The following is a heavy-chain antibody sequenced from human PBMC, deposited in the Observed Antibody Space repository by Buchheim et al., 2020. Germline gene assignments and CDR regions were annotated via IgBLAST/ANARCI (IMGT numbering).Heavy chain of an antibody. CDR3: ARSSGVPAAIPSYYYGMDV. CDR2: ISSSSSYT. D-gene: IGHD2-2*02. V-gene: IGHV3-11*06. Sequence: QVQLVESGGGLVKPGGSLRLSCAASGFTFSDYYMSWIRQAPGKGLEWVSYISSSSSYTTYADSVKGRVTISRDNAKNSLYLQMNSLRAEDTAVYYCARSSGVPAAIPSYYYGMDVWGQGTT. J-gene: IGHJ6*02. CDR1: GFTFSDYY.